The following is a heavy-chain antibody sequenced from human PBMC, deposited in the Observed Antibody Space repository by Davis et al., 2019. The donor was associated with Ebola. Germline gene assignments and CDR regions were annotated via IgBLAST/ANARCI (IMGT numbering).Heavy chain of an antibody. CDR3: AKGNMDL. J-gene: IGHJ4*02. D-gene: IGHD2-2*03. V-gene: IGHV3-48*04. CDR1: GFTFSSYS. CDR2: ISSSSSTI. Sequence: GESLKISCAASGFTFSSYSMNWVRQAPGKGLEWVSYISSSSSTIYYADSVKGRFTISRDNAKNSLYLEMNSLRAEDTALYYCAKGNMDLRGQGTLVTVSS.